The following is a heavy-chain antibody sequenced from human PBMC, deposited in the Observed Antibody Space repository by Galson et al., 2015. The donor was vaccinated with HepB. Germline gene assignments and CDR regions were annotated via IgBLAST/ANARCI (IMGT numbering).Heavy chain of an antibody. D-gene: IGHD2-15*01. J-gene: IGHJ6*02. CDR2: IIPIFGTA. CDR3: ATTQGGCSGGSCYVNYYYYGMDV. V-gene: IGHV1-69*13. CDR1: GGTFSSYA. Sequence: SVKVSCKASGGTFSSYAISWVRQAPGQGLEWMGGIIPIFGTANYAQKFQGRVTITADESTSTAYMELSSLRSEDTAVYYCATTQGGCSGGSCYVNYYYYGMDVWGQGTTVTVSS.